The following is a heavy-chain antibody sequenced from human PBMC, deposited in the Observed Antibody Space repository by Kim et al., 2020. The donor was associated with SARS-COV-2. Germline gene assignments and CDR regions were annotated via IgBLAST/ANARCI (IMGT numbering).Heavy chain of an antibody. V-gene: IGHV3-53*01. D-gene: IGHD2-15*01. CDR3: ARVAHVTLWPVENYFYMDV. Sequence: GGSLRLSCETSDFSIPYTYMTWLRQAPGKGLEWVSAIFSGANADYADSVRGRFIMSRDNSKNALYLQMNSLRVEDTTVYYCARVAHVTLWPVENYFYMDVWGKGTTVTVSS. CDR2: IFSGANA. J-gene: IGHJ6*03. CDR1: DFSIPYTY.